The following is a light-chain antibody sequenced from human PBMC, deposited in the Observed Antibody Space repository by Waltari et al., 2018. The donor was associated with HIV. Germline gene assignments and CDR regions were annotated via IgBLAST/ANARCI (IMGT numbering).Light chain of an antibody. J-gene: IGLJ1*01. CDR2: KDT. Sequence: SFELTQPPSVSVSPGQPPRLPCSVDALPRHYTSWYQQKPGQAPVVVIYKDTERPSGIPERFSGSSSGTTVTLTISGVQAEDEADYYCQSADTSGTRVFASGTKVTVL. V-gene: IGLV3-25*03. CDR3: QSADTSGTRV. CDR1: ALPRHY.